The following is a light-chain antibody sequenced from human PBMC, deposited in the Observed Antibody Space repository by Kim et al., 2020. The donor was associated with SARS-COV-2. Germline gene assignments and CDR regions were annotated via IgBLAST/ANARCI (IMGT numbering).Light chain of an antibody. CDR1: QGISSY. J-gene: IGKJ2*03. CDR2: AAS. Sequence: ASTGDRVTITCRASQGISSYLAWYQQQPGKAPKLLIYAASTLQSGVPSRFSCSGSGTDFTLTISCLQSEDFATYYCQQYYSYPLYSFGQGTKLEI. V-gene: IGKV1-8*01. CDR3: QQYYSYPLYS.